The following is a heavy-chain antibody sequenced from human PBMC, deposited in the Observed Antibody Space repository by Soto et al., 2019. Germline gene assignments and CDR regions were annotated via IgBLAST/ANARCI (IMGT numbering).Heavy chain of an antibody. V-gene: IGHV4-61*01. CDR2: IYYSGST. Sequence: SETLSLTCTVSGGSVSSGSYYWSWIRQPPGKGLEWIGYIYYSGSTNYNPSLKSRVTISVDTSKNQFSLKLSSVTAADTAVYYCASDRIVVVTATHYYYYGMDVWGQGTTVTVSS. CDR3: ASDRIVVVTATHYYYYGMDV. D-gene: IGHD2-21*02. J-gene: IGHJ6*02. CDR1: GGSVSSGSYY.